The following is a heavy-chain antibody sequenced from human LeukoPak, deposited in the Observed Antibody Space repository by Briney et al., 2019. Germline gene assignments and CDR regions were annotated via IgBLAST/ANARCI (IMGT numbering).Heavy chain of an antibody. CDR3: ATSRWSGGGYDAFAM. V-gene: IGHV3-23*01. J-gene: IGHJ3*02. CDR2: ISGSGGST. Sequence: GGSLRLSCAASGFTFSSYGMSWVRQAPGKGLEWVSAISGSGGSTYYADSLKGRFTISRDNAKNSLYLQMNSLRAEDTALYYCATSRWSGGGYDAFAMWGQGTVVTVSS. D-gene: IGHD6-13*01. CDR1: GFTFSSYG.